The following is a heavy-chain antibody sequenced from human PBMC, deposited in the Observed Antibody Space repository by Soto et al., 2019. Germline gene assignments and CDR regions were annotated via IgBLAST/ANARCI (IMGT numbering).Heavy chain of an antibody. CDR2: INHSGSA. Sequence: PSETLSLTCVVYGGSFSGHFWSWIRQPPGKGLEWIGEINHSGSANCNPSLKSRVTISVDTSKNQLSLKLTSVTAADTAVYYCAGWAVGIMIFGVPKDYWSQGTQVTVSS. CDR3: AGWAVGIMIFGVPKDY. D-gene: IGHD3-3*01. J-gene: IGHJ4*02. CDR1: GGSFSGHF. V-gene: IGHV4-34*01.